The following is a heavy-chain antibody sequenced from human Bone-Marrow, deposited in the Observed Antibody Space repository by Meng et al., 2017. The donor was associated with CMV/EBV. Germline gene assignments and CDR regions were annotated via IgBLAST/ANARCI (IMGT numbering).Heavy chain of an antibody. CDR2: INPSGGST. J-gene: IGHJ6*01. CDR3: ARYCGSICITIFGVAPYYYYGMDV. Sequence: ASVKVSCKASGYTFTSYYMHWVRQAPGQGLEWMGIINPSGGSTSYAQKFQGRVTMTRDTSTSTVFMELSSLRSEDTAVYYCARYCGSICITIFGVAPYYYYGMDVWGQGTTVTGSS. CDR1: GYTFTSYY. D-gene: IGHD3-3*01. V-gene: IGHV1-46*01.